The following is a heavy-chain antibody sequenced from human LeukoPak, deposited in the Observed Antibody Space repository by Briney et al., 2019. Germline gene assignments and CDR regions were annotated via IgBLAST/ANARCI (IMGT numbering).Heavy chain of an antibody. CDR3: ARLRADYYYMDV. V-gene: IGHV3-21*01. CDR2: ISSSSSYI. CDR1: GFTFSSYS. J-gene: IGHJ6*03. Sequence: PGGSLRLSCAASGFTFSSYSMNWVRQAPGKGLEWASSISSSSSYIYYADSVKGRFTISRDNAKSSLYLQMNSLRAEDTAVYYCARLRADYYYMDVWGKGTTVTVSS.